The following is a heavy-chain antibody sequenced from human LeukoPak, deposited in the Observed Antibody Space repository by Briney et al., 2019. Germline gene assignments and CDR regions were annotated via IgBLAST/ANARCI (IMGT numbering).Heavy chain of an antibody. D-gene: IGHD2-2*02. V-gene: IGHV3-23*01. CDR2: IGGSGGST. Sequence: GGSLRLSCAASGFTFSSYAMSWVRQAPGKGLEWVSAIGGSGGSTYYADSVKGRFTISRDNSKNTLYLQMNSLRAEDTAVYCCAKDVGYCSSTSCYIFDYWGQGTLVTVSS. CDR3: AKDVGYCSSTSCYIFDY. CDR1: GFTFSSYA. J-gene: IGHJ4*02.